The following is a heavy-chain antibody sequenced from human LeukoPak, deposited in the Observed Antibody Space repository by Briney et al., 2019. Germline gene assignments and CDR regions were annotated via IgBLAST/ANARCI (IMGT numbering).Heavy chain of an antibody. V-gene: IGHV7-4-1*02. D-gene: IGHD2/OR15-2a*01. CDR1: GYTFTSHA. J-gene: IGHJ3*01. Sequence: ASVKVSCKASGYTFTSHAMNWMRQAPGQGLEWMGWINTNTGNPTYAQGFTGRFVFSLDTSVSTAYLQISSLKAEDTAVYYCGTLSAGAFDVWGQGTMVTVSS. CDR3: GTLSAGAFDV. CDR2: INTNTGNP.